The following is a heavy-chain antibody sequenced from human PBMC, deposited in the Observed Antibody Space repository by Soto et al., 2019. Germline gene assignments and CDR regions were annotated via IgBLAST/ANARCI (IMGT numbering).Heavy chain of an antibody. Sequence: GGSLRLSCAASGFTFDDYTMHWVRQAPGKGLEWVSLISWDGGSTYYADSVKGRFTISRDNSKNSLYLQMNSLRTEDTALYYCAKAGGDFWSGYSLFDYWGQGTLVTVSS. J-gene: IGHJ4*02. D-gene: IGHD3-3*01. CDR2: ISWDGGST. CDR1: GFTFDDYT. CDR3: AKAGGDFWSGYSLFDY. V-gene: IGHV3-43*01.